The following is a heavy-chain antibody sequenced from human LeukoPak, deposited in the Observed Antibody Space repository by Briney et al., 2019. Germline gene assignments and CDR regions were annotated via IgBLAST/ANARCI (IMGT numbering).Heavy chain of an antibody. CDR1: GGSFSGYY. J-gene: IGHJ6*03. V-gene: IGHV4-34*01. CDR3: ASQGHHGKIVGTTLSYFYMDV. D-gene: IGHD1-26*01. Sequence: PSETLSLTCAVYGGSFSGYYWSWIRQPPGKGLEWIGEINHSGSTNYNPSLKSRVTISVDTSKNQFSLKLSSVTAADTAFYYCASQGHHGKIVGTTLSYFYMDVWGKGTTVPVSS. CDR2: INHSGST.